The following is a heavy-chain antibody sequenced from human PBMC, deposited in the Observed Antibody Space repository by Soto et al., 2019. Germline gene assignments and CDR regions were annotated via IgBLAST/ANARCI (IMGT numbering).Heavy chain of an antibody. CDR3: ARAYGVGAGDY. CDR1: GGSISSYY. V-gene: IGHV4-59*01. J-gene: IGHJ4*02. CDR2: IYYSGST. D-gene: IGHD4-17*01. Sequence: QVQLQESGPGLVKPSETLSLTCTVSGGSISSYYWSWIRQPPGKGLEWIGYIYYSGSTNYNPSLTXRFTXSXHTSKNQFSLKLSSVTAADTAVYYCARAYGVGAGDYWGQGTLVTVSS.